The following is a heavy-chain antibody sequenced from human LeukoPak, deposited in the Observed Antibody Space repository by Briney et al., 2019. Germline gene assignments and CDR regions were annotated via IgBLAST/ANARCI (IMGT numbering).Heavy chain of an antibody. CDR2: IYYSGST. Sequence: SETLSLTCTVSGGSISSSSCYWGWIRQPPGKGLEWIGSIYYSGSTYYNPSLKSRVTISVDTSKNQFSLKLSSVTAADTAVYYCARALDIVVVPAAMGWFDPWGQGTLVTVSS. V-gene: IGHV4-39*01. J-gene: IGHJ5*02. CDR1: GGSISSSSCY. D-gene: IGHD2-2*01. CDR3: ARALDIVVVPAAMGWFDP.